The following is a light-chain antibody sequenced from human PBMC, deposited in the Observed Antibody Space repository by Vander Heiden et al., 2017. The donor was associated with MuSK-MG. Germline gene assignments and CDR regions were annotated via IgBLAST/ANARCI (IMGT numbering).Light chain of an antibody. CDR3: QHNDSTPLLT. CDR2: AAS. V-gene: IGKV1-NL1*01. Sequence: DIQMTQSPSSLSASVGDRVTITCRASQGISNSLAWYQQKPGKAPKLLIYAASRLESGVPSRFSCSGFGTDYTLTISSPQPEDFASYYCQHNDSTPLLTFGGGTKVEIK. J-gene: IGKJ4*01. CDR1: QGISNS.